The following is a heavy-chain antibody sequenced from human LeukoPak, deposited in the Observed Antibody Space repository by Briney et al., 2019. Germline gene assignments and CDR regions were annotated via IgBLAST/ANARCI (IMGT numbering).Heavy chain of an antibody. CDR3: ARDSTYYYDSSGRLHAFDI. CDR2: INPNSGGT. V-gene: IGHV1-2*02. Sequence: GASVKVSCKASGYTFTGYYMHWVRQAPGQGLEWMGWINPNSGGTNYAQKFQGRVTMTRDTSISTAYMELSRLRSDDTAVYYCARDSTYYYDSSGRLHAFDIWRQGTMVTVSS. J-gene: IGHJ3*02. D-gene: IGHD3-22*01. CDR1: GYTFTGYY.